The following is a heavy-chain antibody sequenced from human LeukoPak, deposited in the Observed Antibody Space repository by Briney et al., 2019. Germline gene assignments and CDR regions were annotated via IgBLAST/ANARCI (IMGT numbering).Heavy chain of an antibody. CDR2: IKSKTDGGTT. Sequence: GGSLRLSCAASGFTFSNAWMSWVRQAPGKGLEWVGRIKSKTDGGTTDYAAPVKGRFTISRDDSKNTLYLQMNSLKTEDTAVYYCTPDIVVVPAADRYYYGMGVWGKGTTVTVSS. CDR1: GFTFSNAW. D-gene: IGHD2-2*01. J-gene: IGHJ6*04. CDR3: TPDIVVVPAADRYYYGMGV. V-gene: IGHV3-15*01.